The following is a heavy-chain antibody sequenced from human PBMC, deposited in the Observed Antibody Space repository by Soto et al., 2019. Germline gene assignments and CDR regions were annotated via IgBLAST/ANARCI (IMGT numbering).Heavy chain of an antibody. Sequence: QVQLVKSGGGVVQPGRSLKLSCAASGFTFSSYAMHWVRQAPGKGLEWVAVISYDGSNKYYADSVKGRFTISRDNSKNTLYLQMNSLRAEDTAVYYCARDNSPYSSGWHNRHFDYWGQGTLVTVSS. CDR2: ISYDGSNK. D-gene: IGHD6-19*01. J-gene: IGHJ4*02. V-gene: IGHV3-30-3*01. CDR3: ARDNSPYSSGWHNRHFDY. CDR1: GFTFSSYA.